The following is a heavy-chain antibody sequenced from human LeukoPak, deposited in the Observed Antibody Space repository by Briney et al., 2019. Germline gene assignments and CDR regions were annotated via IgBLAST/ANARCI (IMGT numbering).Heavy chain of an antibody. Sequence: GASVKVSCKASGYTFTSYDINWVRQATGQGLEWMGWMNPNSGNTGYAQKFQGRVTITRNTSISTAYMELSSLRSEDTAVYYCARGHDFWSGYSYYYYYYMDVWGKGTTVTVSS. CDR3: ARGHDFWSGYSYYYYYYMDV. CDR1: GYTFTSYD. D-gene: IGHD3-3*01. CDR2: MNPNSGNT. V-gene: IGHV1-8*03. J-gene: IGHJ6*03.